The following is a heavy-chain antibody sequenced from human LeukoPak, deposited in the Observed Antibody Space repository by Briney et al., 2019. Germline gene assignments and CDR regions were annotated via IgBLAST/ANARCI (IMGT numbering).Heavy chain of an antibody. Sequence: GGSLRLSCAASGFTFSIYWMTWVRQAPGKGLEWVANIRQDGSEKYYVDSVKGRFTISRDNAKNSLYLQMNSLRAEDTAVYYCARLVGGTTGATDSWGQGSLVSVS. CDR2: IRQDGSEK. CDR3: ARLVGGTTGATDS. D-gene: IGHD1-26*01. V-gene: IGHV3-7*01. J-gene: IGHJ5*02. CDR1: GFTFSIYW.